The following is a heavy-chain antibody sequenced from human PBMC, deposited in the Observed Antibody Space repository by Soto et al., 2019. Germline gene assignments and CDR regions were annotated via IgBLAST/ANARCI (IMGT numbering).Heavy chain of an antibody. CDR3: AKVAPGIAVAGTTDDAFDI. J-gene: IGHJ3*02. Sequence: GGSLRLSCAASGFTFDDYAMHWVRQAPGKGLEWVSGISWNSGSIGYADSVKGRFTISRDNAKNSLYLQMNSLRAEDTALYYCAKVAPGIAVAGTTDDAFDIWGQGTMVTVSS. CDR2: ISWNSGSI. CDR1: GFTFDDYA. V-gene: IGHV3-9*01. D-gene: IGHD6-19*01.